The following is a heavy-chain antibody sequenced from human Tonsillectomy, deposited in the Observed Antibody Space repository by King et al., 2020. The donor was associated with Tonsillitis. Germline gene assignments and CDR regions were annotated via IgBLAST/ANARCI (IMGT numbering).Heavy chain of an antibody. CDR3: AQPLIAAAGRDY. CDR1: GFTFSSYA. Sequence: VQLVESGGGVVQPGRSLRLSCAASGFTFSSYAMHWVRQAPGKGLEWVAVISYDGSNKYYADSVKGRFTISRDNSKNPLYLQMNSLRAEDTAVYYCAQPLIAAAGRDYWGQGTLVTVSS. D-gene: IGHD6-13*01. CDR2: ISYDGSNK. V-gene: IGHV3-30-3*01. J-gene: IGHJ4*02.